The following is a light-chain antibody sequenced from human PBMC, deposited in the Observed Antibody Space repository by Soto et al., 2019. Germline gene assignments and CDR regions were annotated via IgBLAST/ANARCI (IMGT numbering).Light chain of an antibody. V-gene: IGKV4-1*01. CDR3: QQYYSNPRT. CDR2: WAS. J-gene: IGKJ1*01. CDR1: QSVLYTSNNKNY. Sequence: DIVMTQSPDSLPVSLGERATINCKSSQSVLYTSNNKNYLAWYQQKPGQSPKLLIYWASTRESGVPDRFSGSGSGTDFTLTISSLQAEDVAVYYCQQYYSNPRTFGQGTKVDIK.